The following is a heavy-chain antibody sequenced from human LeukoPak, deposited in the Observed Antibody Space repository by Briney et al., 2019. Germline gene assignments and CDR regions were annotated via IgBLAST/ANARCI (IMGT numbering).Heavy chain of an antibody. CDR2: IYYSGST. Sequence: SETLSLTCTVSGGSISSSSYYWGWIRQPPGKGLEWIGSIYYSGSTYYNPSLKSRVTISVDTSKNQFSLKLSSVTAADTAVYYCARGTRIAAAGTRFDYWGQGTLVTVSS. V-gene: IGHV4-39*07. J-gene: IGHJ4*02. D-gene: IGHD6-13*01. CDR1: GGSISSSSYY. CDR3: ARGTRIAAAGTRFDY.